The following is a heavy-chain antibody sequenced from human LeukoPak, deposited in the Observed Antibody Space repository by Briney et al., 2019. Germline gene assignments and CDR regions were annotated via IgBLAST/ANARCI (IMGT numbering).Heavy chain of an antibody. Sequence: ASVKVSCKASGYTFTSYDINWVRQATGQGLEWMGWMNPNSGNTGYAQKFQGRVTMTRNTSISTAYMELSSLGSEDTAVYYCARGSFDCGGDCYDLDYWGQGTLVTVSS. CDR3: ARGSFDCGGDCYDLDY. V-gene: IGHV1-8*01. CDR1: GYTFTSYD. CDR2: MNPNSGNT. D-gene: IGHD2-21*02. J-gene: IGHJ4*02.